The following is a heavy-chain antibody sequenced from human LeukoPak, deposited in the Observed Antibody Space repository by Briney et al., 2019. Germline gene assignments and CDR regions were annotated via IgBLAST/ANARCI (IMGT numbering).Heavy chain of an antibody. V-gene: IGHV3-53*01. CDR3: AKDQQRFLEWAFDY. CDR1: GFTVSSNY. CDR2: IYSGGST. Sequence: PGGSLRLSCAASGFTVSSNYMSWVRQAPGKGLEWVSVIYSGGSTYYADSVKGRFTISRDNSKNTLYLQMNSLRAEDTAVYYCAKDQQRFLEWAFDYWGQGTLVTVSS. D-gene: IGHD3-3*01. J-gene: IGHJ4*02.